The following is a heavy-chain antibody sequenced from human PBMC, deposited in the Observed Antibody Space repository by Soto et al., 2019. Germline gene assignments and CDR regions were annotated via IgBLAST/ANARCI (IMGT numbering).Heavy chain of an antibody. V-gene: IGHV1-18*01. Sequence: ASVKVSCKASGYTFTSHGISWVRQAPGQGLEWMGWISAYNGNTNYAQKLQSRVIMTTDTSTRTAYMELRSMRSDDTAVYYCARDLQSTNYNWFDPWGQGTLVTVSS. D-gene: IGHD1-1*01. CDR1: GYTFTSHG. CDR2: ISAYNGNT. J-gene: IGHJ5*02. CDR3: ARDLQSTNYNWFDP.